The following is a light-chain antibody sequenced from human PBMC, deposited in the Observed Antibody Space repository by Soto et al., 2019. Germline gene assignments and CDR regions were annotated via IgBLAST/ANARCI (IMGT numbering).Light chain of an antibody. Sequence: ALTQPRSVSGSPGQSVTISCTGTSSDVGANNYVSWYQQHPGKAPKLMIFDVTKRPSGVPDRFSGSKSGNTASLTISGLQAEDEADYYCCSSAVSHTYVFGTGTKVTVL. CDR2: DVT. J-gene: IGLJ1*01. V-gene: IGLV2-11*01. CDR1: SSDVGANNY. CDR3: CSSAVSHTYV.